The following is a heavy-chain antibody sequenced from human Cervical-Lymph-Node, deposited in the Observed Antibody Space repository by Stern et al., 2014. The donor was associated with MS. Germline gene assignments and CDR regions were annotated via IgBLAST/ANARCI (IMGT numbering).Heavy chain of an antibody. CDR1: GYTFTKYA. CDR3: ARNQDFWSGPLDY. D-gene: IGHD3-3*01. V-gene: IGHV7-4-1*02. J-gene: IGHJ4*02. CDR2: ISTNTGHP. Sequence: DQLVESGSELRKPGASVKVSCKASGYTFTKYAMNWVRQAPGQGLEWMGWISTNTGHPTYAQGFTGRFVFSLDTSVNTTYLQITGLKAEDTAVYYCARNQDFWSGPLDYWGQGTLVTVSS.